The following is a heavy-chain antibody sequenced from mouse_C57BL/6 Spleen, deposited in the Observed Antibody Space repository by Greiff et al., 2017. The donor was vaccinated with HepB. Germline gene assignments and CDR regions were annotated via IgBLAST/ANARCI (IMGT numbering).Heavy chain of an antibody. V-gene: IGHV1-5*01. CDR3: TRRGDSNEAWFAY. Sequence: VQLQQSGTVLARPGASVKMSCKTSGYTFTGYWMHWVKQRPGQGLEWIGAIYPGNSDTSYNQKFKGKAKLTAVTSASTAYMELSSLTNEDSAVYYCTRRGDSNEAWFAYWGQGTLVTVSA. CDR2: IYPGNSDT. J-gene: IGHJ3*01. D-gene: IGHD2-5*01. CDR1: GYTFTGYW.